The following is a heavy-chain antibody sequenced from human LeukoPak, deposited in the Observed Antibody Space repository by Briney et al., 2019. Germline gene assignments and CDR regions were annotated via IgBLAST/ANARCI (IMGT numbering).Heavy chain of an antibody. CDR1: GFSFDDYV. J-gene: IGHJ4*02. CDR3: TKDIRPRYSSSSGFDY. D-gene: IGHD6-6*01. V-gene: IGHV3-43*02. CDR2: ISGDGVST. Sequence: PGGSLRLSCAASGFSFDDYVVHWVSQPPGKGLEWVSLISGDGVSTYYADSVKGRFTISRDNSKNSLYLQMNSLRTEDTALYYCTKDIRPRYSSSSGFDYWGQGTLVTVSS.